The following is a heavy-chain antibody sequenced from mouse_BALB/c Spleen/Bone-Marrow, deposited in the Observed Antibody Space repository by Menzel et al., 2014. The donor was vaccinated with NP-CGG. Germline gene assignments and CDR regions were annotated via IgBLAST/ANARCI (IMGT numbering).Heavy chain of an antibody. V-gene: IGHV1-53*01. CDR1: GYTFTSYY. CDR3: TRLPH. Sequence: VQLQQSGAELVKPGASVKLSCKASGYTFTSYYMYWVKQRPGQGLEWIGKINPSNGGTNFNEKFKSRATLTVDKSSSTAYMQLSSLTSEDSAVYYCTRLPHWGQGTSVTVSS. CDR2: INPSNGGT. J-gene: IGHJ4*01. D-gene: IGHD5-1*01.